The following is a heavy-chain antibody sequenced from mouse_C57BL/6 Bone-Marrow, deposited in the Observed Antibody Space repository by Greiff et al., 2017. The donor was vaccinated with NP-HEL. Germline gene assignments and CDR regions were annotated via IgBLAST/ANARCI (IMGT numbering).Heavy chain of an antibody. V-gene: IGHV5-4*01. CDR1: GFTFSSSA. J-gene: IGHJ4*01. CDR3: ARDLNYYGSTYAMDY. CDR2: ISDGGSYT. D-gene: IGHD1-1*01. Sequence: EVQGVESGGGLVKPGGSLKLSCAASGFTFSSSAMSWVSQTPEKRLEWVATISDGGSYTYYPDNVKGRFTISRDHAKNNLYLQMSHLKSEDTAMYYSARDLNYYGSTYAMDYWGQGTSVTVSS.